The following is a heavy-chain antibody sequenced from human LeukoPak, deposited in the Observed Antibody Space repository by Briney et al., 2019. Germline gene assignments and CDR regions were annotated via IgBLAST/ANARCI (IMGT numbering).Heavy chain of an antibody. CDR3: ARVRYDSSGYYYVEFDY. CDR2: INPNGGGT. J-gene: IGHJ4*02. Sequence: EASVKVSCKASGYTFTGYYMHWVRQAPGQGLEWMGRINPNGGGTNSAQKFQGRVTMTRDTSISTAYMELSRLRSDDTAVYYCARVRYDSSGYYYVEFDYWGQGTLVTVSS. V-gene: IGHV1-2*06. CDR1: GYTFTGYY. D-gene: IGHD3-22*01.